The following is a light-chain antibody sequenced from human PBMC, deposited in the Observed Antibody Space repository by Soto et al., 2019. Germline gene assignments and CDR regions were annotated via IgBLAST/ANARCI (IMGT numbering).Light chain of an antibody. CDR2: DAS. CDR1: QSISSW. CDR3: YQHHSYCRA. J-gene: IGKJ1*01. Sequence: DFRWTQLPSPLSAFVRERVTFNCRASQSISSWLAGYQQKPGKASKLLIYDASSLESGVTSRCSGSGPGTEFTLTISSLQPDDFATDYCYQHHSYCRAFGQGTKVDI. V-gene: IGKV1-5*01.